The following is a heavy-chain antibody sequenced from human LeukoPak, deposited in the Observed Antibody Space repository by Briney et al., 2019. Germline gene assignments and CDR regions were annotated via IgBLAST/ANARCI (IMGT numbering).Heavy chain of an antibody. D-gene: IGHD3-22*01. J-gene: IGHJ2*01. CDR1: GYTFTRYY. CDR2: IDPSGGST. V-gene: IGHV1-46*01. Sequence: GASVKVSCKASGYTFTRYYMHWVRQAPGQGPEWVGVIDPSGGSTKYAEKFQGRVTMTRDTSTSTAYMELSSLRSEDTAVYYCARDRDYYDSSGQYWYFDLWGRGTLVTVSS. CDR3: ARDRDYYDSSGQYWYFDL.